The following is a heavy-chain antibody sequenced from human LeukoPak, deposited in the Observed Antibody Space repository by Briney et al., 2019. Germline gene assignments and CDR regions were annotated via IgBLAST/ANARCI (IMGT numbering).Heavy chain of an antibody. D-gene: IGHD2-8*01. J-gene: IGHJ6*03. V-gene: IGHV3-23*01. CDR3: ARSYGTNCVCYDYYYMDV. CDR2: ISGSGGST. CDR1: GFTFSTYG. Sequence: GGSLRLSCVASGFTFSTYGMSWVRQAPGKGLEWVSAISGSGGSTYYADSVKGRFTISRDNAKNSLYLQMNSLRAEDTAVYYCARSYGTNCVCYDYYYMDVWGKGTTVTVSS.